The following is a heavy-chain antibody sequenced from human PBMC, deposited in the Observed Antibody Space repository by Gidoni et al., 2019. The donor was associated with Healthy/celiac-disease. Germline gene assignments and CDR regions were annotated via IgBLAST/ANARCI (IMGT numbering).Heavy chain of an antibody. CDR2: IIPILGIA. Sequence: EVKKPGSSVKVSCKASGGTFSSYTISWVRQAPGQGLEWMGRIIPILGIANYAQKFQGRVTITADKSTSTAYMELSSLRSEDTAVYYCARDKQLDKYNWFDPWGQGTLVTVSS. D-gene: IGHD6-13*01. CDR3: ARDKQLDKYNWFDP. V-gene: IGHV1-69*04. J-gene: IGHJ5*02. CDR1: GGTFSSYT.